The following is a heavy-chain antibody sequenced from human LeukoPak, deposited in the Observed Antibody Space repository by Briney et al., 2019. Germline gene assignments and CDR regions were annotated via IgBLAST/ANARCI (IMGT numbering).Heavy chain of an antibody. CDR3: ARDIAVAVIGFDY. D-gene: IGHD6-19*01. CDR1: GFTFSSYE. V-gene: IGHV3-48*03. CDR2: ISSSGSTI. Sequence: GGSLRLSCAASGFTFSSYEMNWVRQAPGKGLEWVSYISSSGSTIYYADSVKGRFTISRDNAKNSLYLQMNSLRAEDTAVYYCARDIAVAVIGFDYWGQGTLVTVSS. J-gene: IGHJ4*02.